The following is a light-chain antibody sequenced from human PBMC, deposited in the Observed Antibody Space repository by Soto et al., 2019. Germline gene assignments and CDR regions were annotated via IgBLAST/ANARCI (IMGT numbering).Light chain of an antibody. J-gene: IGKJ5*01. CDR3: QQGYTSRIT. CDR1: QSVGKH. Sequence: DIPMTQSPSSLSASVGDSVTITCRASQSVGKHLNWYQQKPGKAPKFLIYGASTLQSGVPSRFSGSGSGTDFTLTVSSLQPEDFATYYCQQGYTSRITFGQGTRLEIK. V-gene: IGKV1-39*01. CDR2: GAS.